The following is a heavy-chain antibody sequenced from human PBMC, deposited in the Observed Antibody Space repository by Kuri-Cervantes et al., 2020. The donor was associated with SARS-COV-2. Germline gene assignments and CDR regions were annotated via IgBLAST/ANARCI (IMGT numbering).Heavy chain of an antibody. J-gene: IGHJ4*02. Sequence: GGSLRLSCAASRSTFSSYGMQLVRQAPGKGLEWVAVIWYGVSNKYSADSVTGRFTISRDNSKNTLYLQMNSLRAEDTAVYYCARVVGIRGYFDYWGQGTLVTVSS. CDR3: ARVVGIRGYFDY. V-gene: IGHV3-33*08. CDR2: IWYGVSNK. D-gene: IGHD3-10*01. CDR1: RSTFSSYG.